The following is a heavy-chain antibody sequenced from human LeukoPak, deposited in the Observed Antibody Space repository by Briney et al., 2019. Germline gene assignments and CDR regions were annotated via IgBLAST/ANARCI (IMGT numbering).Heavy chain of an antibody. D-gene: IGHD5-18*01. Sequence: SETLTLTCAVSGGSFSGYYWSWIRQPPGKGLEWIGGINHSGSTNYNPSLKSRVTISVDTSKNQFSLKLSSVTAADTAVYYCARSRRGYSYGHPFDYWGQGTLVTVSS. V-gene: IGHV4-34*01. CDR1: GGSFSGYY. CDR2: INHSGST. J-gene: IGHJ4*02. CDR3: ARSRRGYSYGHPFDY.